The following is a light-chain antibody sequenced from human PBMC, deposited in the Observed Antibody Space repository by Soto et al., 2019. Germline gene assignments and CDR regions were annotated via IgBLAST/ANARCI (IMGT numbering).Light chain of an antibody. CDR3: WADHGGGSNFVYV. CDR1: SVYSNYK. J-gene: IGLJ1*01. V-gene: IGLV9-49*01. Sequence: QSVLTPPPSASASLGDSVTLTCTLSSVYSNYKVDWYQQRPGKGPRFEMRVGTGGIVGSNGDGIPDRFSVLGSGLNRYLTINHIHDEDESDFYCWADHGGGSNFVYVFGTGTKVTAL. CDR2: VGTGGIVG.